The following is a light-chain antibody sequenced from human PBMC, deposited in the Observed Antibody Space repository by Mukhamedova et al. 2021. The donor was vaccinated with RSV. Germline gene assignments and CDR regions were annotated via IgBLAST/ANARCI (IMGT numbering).Light chain of an antibody. V-gene: IGKV1-39*01. Sequence: WYQRRVHGEAPKVLIYDASSLHSRVPSRFSGSGSGTDFTLTISSLQPEDFAXYYCQQSFTTPCSFGQGTRLEIK. J-gene: IGKJ2*04. CDR3: QQSFTTPCS. CDR2: DAS.